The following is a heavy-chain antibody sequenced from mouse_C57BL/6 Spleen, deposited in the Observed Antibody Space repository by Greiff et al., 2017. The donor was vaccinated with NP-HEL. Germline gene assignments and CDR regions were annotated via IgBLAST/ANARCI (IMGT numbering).Heavy chain of an antibody. CDR1: GYTFTDYY. D-gene: IGHD2-12*01. CDR2: IYPGSGNT. J-gene: IGHJ4*01. Sequence: QVQLQQSGAELVRPGASVKLSCKASGYTFTDYYINWVKQRPGQGLEWIARIYPGSGNTYYNEKFKGKATLTAEKSSSTAYMQLSSLTSEDSAVYFCARSLYDNYAMDYWGQGTSVTVSS. CDR3: ARSLYDNYAMDY. V-gene: IGHV1-76*01.